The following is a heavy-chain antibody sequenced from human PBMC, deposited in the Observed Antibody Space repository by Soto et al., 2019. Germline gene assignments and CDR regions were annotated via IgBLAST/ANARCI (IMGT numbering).Heavy chain of an antibody. CDR3: ASQPLWFGALDY. D-gene: IGHD3-10*01. CDR2: IYYSGST. V-gene: IGHV4-39*01. Sequence: PSAPLSITCTVSGGSISSSSCYCRWIRHPPGKGLEWIGSIYYSGSTYYNPSLKSRVTISVDTSKNQFSLKLSSVTAADTAVYYCASQPLWFGALDYWGQGTLVSVSS. J-gene: IGHJ4*02. CDR1: GGSISSSSCY.